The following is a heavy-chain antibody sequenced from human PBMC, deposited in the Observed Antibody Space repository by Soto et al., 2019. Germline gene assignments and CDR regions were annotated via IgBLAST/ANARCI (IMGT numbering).Heavy chain of an antibody. J-gene: IGHJ5*02. CDR1: GGSISGYF. CDR2: IYSSEYT. V-gene: IGHV4-59*12. D-gene: IGHD1-1*01. Sequence: SETLSLTCTVSGGSISGYFWSWIRQPPGKGLEWIAYIYSSEYTDYNPSLKSRVTISVDMSRDQFSLQLSSVTAADTAVYYCARDQLEGNWFDPWGQGTLVTVSS. CDR3: ARDQLEGNWFDP.